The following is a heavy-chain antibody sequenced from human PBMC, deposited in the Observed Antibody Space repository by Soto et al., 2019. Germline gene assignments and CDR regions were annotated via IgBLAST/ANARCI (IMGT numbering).Heavy chain of an antibody. D-gene: IGHD3-9*01. V-gene: IGHV3-11*05. J-gene: IGHJ5*02. Sequence: QMQLVESGGGLVKPGGSLRLSCEVSGISFSDHYMSWIRQTPGKGLEWVSYISNSGSYATYADSVRGRFTISRDNAKNSVFLQMNSPRADATAVYSCAKVKYRRYDPWGQGTLVTVSS. CDR3: AKVKYRRYDP. CDR1: GISFSDHY. CDR2: ISNSGSYA.